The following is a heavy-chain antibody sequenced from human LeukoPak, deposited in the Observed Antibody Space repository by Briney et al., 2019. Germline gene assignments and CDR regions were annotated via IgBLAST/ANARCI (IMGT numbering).Heavy chain of an antibody. J-gene: IGHJ3*02. Sequence: GGSLRLSCTASGFTFGGYAMSWFRQAPGKGLEWVGFIRSKAYGGTTEYAASVKGRFTISRDDSKSIAYLQMNSLKTEDTAVYYCTPYYDSSGYHDAFDIWGQGTMVTVSS. V-gene: IGHV3-49*03. CDR1: GFTFGGYA. D-gene: IGHD3-22*01. CDR2: IRSKAYGGTT. CDR3: TPYYDSSGYHDAFDI.